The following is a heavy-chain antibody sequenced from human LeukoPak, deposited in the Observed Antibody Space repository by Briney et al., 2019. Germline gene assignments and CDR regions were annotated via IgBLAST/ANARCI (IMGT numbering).Heavy chain of an antibody. Sequence: SVKVSCKASGGTFSSYAISWVRQAPGQGLEWMGGIIPIFGTANYAQKFQGRVTITADESTSTAYMELSSLRSEDAAMYYCASTDRGYSYGWDYYFDYWGQGTLVTASS. CDR2: IIPIFGTA. CDR3: ASTDRGYSYGWDYYFDY. V-gene: IGHV1-69*01. CDR1: GGTFSSYA. J-gene: IGHJ4*02. D-gene: IGHD5-18*01.